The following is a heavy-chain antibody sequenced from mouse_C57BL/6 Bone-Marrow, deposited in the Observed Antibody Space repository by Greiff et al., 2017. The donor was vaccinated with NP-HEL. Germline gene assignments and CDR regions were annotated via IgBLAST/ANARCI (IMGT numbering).Heavy chain of an antibody. J-gene: IGHJ1*03. CDR3: AIGGDEYDGWYFDV. D-gene: IGHD2-4*01. V-gene: IGHV1-69*01. Sequence: QVQLQQPGAELVMPGASVKLSCKASGYTFTSYWMPWVKQRPGQGLEWIGEIDPSDSYTNYNQKFKGKSTLTVDKSSSTAYMQLSSLTSEDSAVDYCAIGGDEYDGWYFDVGGTGTTVTVSS. CDR1: GYTFTSYW. CDR2: IDPSDSYT.